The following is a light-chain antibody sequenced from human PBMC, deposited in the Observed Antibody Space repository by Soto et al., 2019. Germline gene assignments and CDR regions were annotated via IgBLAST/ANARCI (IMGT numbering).Light chain of an antibody. CDR1: SGHSTYI. J-gene: IGLJ3*02. CDR3: ETWDDNGWL. Sequence: QSVLTQSSSVSASLGSSVKLTCTLSSGHSTYIIAWHQQQAGKAPRYLMKLDGSGSYNKGSGVPDRFAGSSSGADRYLTISNLQFEDESDYYCETWDDNGWLFGGGTKLTVL. CDR2: LDGSGSY. V-gene: IGLV4-60*02.